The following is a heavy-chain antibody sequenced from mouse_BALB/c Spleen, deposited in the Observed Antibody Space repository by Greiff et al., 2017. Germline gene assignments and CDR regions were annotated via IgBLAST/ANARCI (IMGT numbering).Heavy chain of an antibody. CDR2: ISSGGSYT. J-gene: IGHJ4*01. CDR1: GFTFSSYG. Sequence: EVQLVESGADLVKPGGSLKLSCAASGFTFSSYGMSWVRQTPDKRLEWVATISSGGSYTYYPDSVKGRFTISRDNAKNTLYLQMSSLTSEDTAMYYCSRPVSTKITTIYAMGYWGQGTSVTVSA. D-gene: IGHD2-4*01. CDR3: SRPVSTKITTIYAMGY. V-gene: IGHV5-6*01.